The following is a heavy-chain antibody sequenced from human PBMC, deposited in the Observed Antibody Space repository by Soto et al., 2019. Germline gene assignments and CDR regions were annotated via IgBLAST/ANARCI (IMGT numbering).Heavy chain of an antibody. CDR2: ISGSGGST. V-gene: IGHV3-23*01. CDR1: GFTFSSYA. D-gene: IGHD5-12*01. CDR3: AKETAGMATIGTLGSTLSYFDY. Sequence: EVQLLESGGGLVQPGGSVRLSCAASGFTFSSYAMSWVRQAPGNGLEWVLAISGSGGSTYYADSVKGRFTISRDNSKNTLYLQMNSLRDEDTAVYYCAKETAGMATIGTLGSTLSYFDYWGQGTLVTVSS. J-gene: IGHJ4*02.